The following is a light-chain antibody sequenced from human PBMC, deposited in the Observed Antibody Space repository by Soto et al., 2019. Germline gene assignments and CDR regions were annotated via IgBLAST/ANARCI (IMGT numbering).Light chain of an antibody. CDR1: QSISSN. CDR3: QQYNNWPPIT. V-gene: IGKV3-15*01. Sequence: EIVMTQSPATLSVSPGERATLSCRASQSISSNLAWYLQKPGQAPRLLMFRTSSRATGFPARFSGSGSGTEFNLTISSLQSEDFGVYYCQQYNNWPPITFGQGTRLE. CDR2: RTS. J-gene: IGKJ5*01.